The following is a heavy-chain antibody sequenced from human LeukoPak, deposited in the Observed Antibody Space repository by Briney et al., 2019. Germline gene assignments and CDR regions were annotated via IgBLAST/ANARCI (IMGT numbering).Heavy chain of an antibody. Sequence: ASVKVSCKASGYTFTSYAMHWVRQAPGQGLEWMGWINAGNGNTKYSQKFQGRVTITRDTSASTAYMELSSLRSEDTAVYYCAREWEYYFDYWGREPWSPSPQ. CDR1: GYTFTSYA. J-gene: IGHJ4*02. D-gene: IGHD1-26*01. V-gene: IGHV1-3*01. CDR3: AREWEYYFDY. CDR2: INAGNGNT.